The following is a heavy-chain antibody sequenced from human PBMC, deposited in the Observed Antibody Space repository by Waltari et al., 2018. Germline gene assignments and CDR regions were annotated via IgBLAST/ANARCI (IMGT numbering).Heavy chain of an antibody. Sequence: QLQLQESGPGLVKPSETLSLTCTVSGGSISSSSYYWGWIRQPPGKGLGGIGSIYYSGSTYNNPSRKSRVTISVDTSKNQFSLKLSSVTAADTAVYYCARLGTFWSGGADYWGQGTLVTVSS. CDR2: IYYSGST. J-gene: IGHJ4*02. V-gene: IGHV4-39*01. D-gene: IGHD3-3*01. CDR3: ARLGTFWSGGADY. CDR1: GGSISSSSYY.